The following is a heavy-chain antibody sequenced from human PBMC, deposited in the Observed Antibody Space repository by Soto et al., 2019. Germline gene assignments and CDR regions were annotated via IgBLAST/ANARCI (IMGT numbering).Heavy chain of an antibody. V-gene: IGHV4-38-2*01. CDR1: GYSISSGYY. D-gene: IGHD6-13*01. CDR3: ARLAPIAAADGMDV. CDR2: IYHSGST. J-gene: IGHJ6*02. Sequence: SETLSLTCAVSGYSISSGYYWGWIRQSPGKGLEWIGSIYHSGSTYYNPSLKSRVIISVDTSKNQFSLKLSSVTAADTAVYYCARLAPIAAADGMDVWGQGTTVTVSS.